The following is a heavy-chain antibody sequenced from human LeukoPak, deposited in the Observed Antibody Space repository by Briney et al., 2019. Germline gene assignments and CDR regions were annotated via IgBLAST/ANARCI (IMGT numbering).Heavy chain of an antibody. Sequence: GGSLRLSCAASGFTFSSYAMSWVRQAPGKGLEWVSSISSSSSYIYYADSVKGRFTISRDNAKNSLYLQMNSLRAEDTAVYYCARGTITSPFDYWGQGTLVTVSS. CDR2: ISSSSSYI. CDR1: GFTFSSYA. J-gene: IGHJ4*02. D-gene: IGHD5-24*01. CDR3: ARGTITSPFDY. V-gene: IGHV3-21*01.